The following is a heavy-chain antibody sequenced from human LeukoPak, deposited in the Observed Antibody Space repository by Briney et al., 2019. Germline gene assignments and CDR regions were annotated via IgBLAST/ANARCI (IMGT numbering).Heavy chain of an antibody. D-gene: IGHD1-26*01. CDR1: GGTFSSYA. V-gene: IGHV1-69*05. J-gene: IGHJ2*01. CDR3: ARGGYSGSYYVSPRNWYFDL. Sequence: SVKVSCKASGGTFSSYAISWVRQAPGQGLEWMGGIIPIFGTANYAQKFQGGVMITTDESTSTAYMELSSLRSEDTAVYYCARGGYSGSYYVSPRNWYFDLWGRGTLVTVSS. CDR2: IIPIFGTA.